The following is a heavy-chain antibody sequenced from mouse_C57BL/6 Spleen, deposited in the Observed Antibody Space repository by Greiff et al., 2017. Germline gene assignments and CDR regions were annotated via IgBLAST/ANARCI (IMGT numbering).Heavy chain of an antibody. CDR1: GYTFTSYW. CDR3: ERWSTTVVATVY. Sequence: QVQLQQPGAELVRPGSSVKLSCKASGYTFTSYWMHWVKQRPIQGLEWIGNIDPSDSETHYNQKFKDKATLTVDKSSSTAYMQLSRLTSEDSAVYYCERWSTTVVATVYWAQDPTRRVS. D-gene: IGHD1-1*01. V-gene: IGHV1-52*01. J-gene: IGHJ2*01. CDR2: IDPSDSET.